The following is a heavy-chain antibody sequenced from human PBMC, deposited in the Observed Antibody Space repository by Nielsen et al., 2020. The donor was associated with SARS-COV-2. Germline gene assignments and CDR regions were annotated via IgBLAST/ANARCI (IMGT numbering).Heavy chain of an antibody. CDR3: AKKFYYDFWSGYFDY. CDR1: GFSFSTYA. CDR2: ISAGGDTA. Sequence: GESLKISCAASGFSFSTYAMSWVRQAPGKGLEWVSIISAGGDTAYYADSVKGRFTISRDNSKNTLYLQMNSLRAEDTAVYYCAKKFYYDFWSGYFDYWGQGTLVTVSS. D-gene: IGHD3-3*01. J-gene: IGHJ4*02. V-gene: IGHV3-23*01.